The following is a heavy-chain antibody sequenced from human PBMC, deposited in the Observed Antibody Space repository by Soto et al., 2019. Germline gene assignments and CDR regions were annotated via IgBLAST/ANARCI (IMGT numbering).Heavy chain of an antibody. CDR2: IKSKTDGGTT. J-gene: IGHJ4*02. D-gene: IGHD3-3*01. CDR3: TTDGYYDFWSGYYWLDY. CDR1: GFTFSNAW. Sequence: GGSLRLSCAASGFTFSNAWMNWVRQAPGKGLEWVGRIKSKTDGGTTDYSAPVKGRITISRDDSKNTLYLQMNSLKTEDTAVYYCTTDGYYDFWSGYYWLDYWGQGTLVTVSS. V-gene: IGHV3-15*07.